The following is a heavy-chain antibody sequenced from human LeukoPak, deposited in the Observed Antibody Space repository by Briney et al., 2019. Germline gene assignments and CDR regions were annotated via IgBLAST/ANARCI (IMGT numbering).Heavy chain of an antibody. CDR1: GFTFSSYA. J-gene: IGHJ4*02. CDR3: AKVKRNYYDTSEFDY. V-gene: IGHV3-23*01. Sequence: GGSLRLSCAASGFTFSSYAVGWVRQAPGKGLEWVSTISGSGGSTYYADSVKGRFTISRDNSKNTLYLQMNSLRAEDTAVYYCAKVKRNYYDTSEFDYWGQGTLVTVSS. CDR2: ISGSGGST. D-gene: IGHD3-22*01.